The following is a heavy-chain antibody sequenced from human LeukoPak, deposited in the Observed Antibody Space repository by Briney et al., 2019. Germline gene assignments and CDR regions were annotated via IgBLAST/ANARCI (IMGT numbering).Heavy chain of an antibody. J-gene: IGHJ4*02. V-gene: IGHV1-2*02. Sequence: GASVKVSCKASGYTFTSYYMHWVRQAPGQGLEWMGWINPNSGGTNYAQKFQGRVTMTRDTSISTAYMELSRLRSDDTAVYYCASSVIAAAGSFDYWGQGTLVTVSS. CDR3: ASSVIAAAGSFDY. CDR2: INPNSGGT. CDR1: GYTFTSYY. D-gene: IGHD6-13*01.